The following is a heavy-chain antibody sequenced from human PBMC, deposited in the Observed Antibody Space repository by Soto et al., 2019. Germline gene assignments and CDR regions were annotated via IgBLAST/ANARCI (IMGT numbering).Heavy chain of an antibody. V-gene: IGHV4-4*07. CDR3: ATIVGANDY. CDR2: VYSSGST. Sequence: PSETLSLTCTVSGASLYTYFWAWIRQPAGKGLEWIGRVYSSGSTNYNPSLKSRVSMSVDTSKNQVSLKLTSVTAADSAVYYCATIVGANDYWGQGTLVTVSS. CDR1: GASLYTYF. J-gene: IGHJ4*02. D-gene: IGHD1-26*01.